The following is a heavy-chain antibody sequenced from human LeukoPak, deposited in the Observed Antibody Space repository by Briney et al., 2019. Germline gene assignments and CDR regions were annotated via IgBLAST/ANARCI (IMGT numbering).Heavy chain of an antibody. J-gene: IGHJ3*02. Sequence: SETLSLTCTVSGGSISSHYWSWIRQPPGKGLEWIGSIYYSGSTYYNPSLKSRVTISVDTSKNQFSLKLSSVTAADTAVYYCARWTDSSGYYTTPPHAFDIWGQGTMVTVSS. CDR1: GGSISSHY. D-gene: IGHD3-22*01. CDR3: ARWTDSSGYYTTPPHAFDI. V-gene: IGHV4-39*01. CDR2: IYYSGST.